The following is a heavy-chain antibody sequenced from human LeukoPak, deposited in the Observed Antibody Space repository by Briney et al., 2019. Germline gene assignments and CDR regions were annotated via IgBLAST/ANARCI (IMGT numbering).Heavy chain of an antibody. CDR2: IYYSGST. D-gene: IGHD3-16*01. CDR1: GGSISSGDYY. J-gene: IGHJ6*04. V-gene: IGHV4-30-4*01. Sequence: SQTLSLTCTVSGGSISSGDYYWRSVRQPPGEGLEWIGYIYYSGSTYYNPSLKSQVTISVDTSKNQCSLKLSSVAAADTAVYYCARGDRYVYGMDVWGKGTTVTVSS. CDR3: ARGDRYVYGMDV.